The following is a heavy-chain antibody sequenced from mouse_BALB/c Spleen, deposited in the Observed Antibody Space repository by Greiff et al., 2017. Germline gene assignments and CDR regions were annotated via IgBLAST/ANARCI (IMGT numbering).Heavy chain of an antibody. J-gene: IGHJ4*01. V-gene: IGHV2-9*02. D-gene: IGHD1-1*01. CDR1: GFSLTSYG. Sequence: VKLVESGPGLVAPSQSLSITCTVSGFSLTSYGVHWVRQPPGKGLEWLGVIWAGGSTNYNSALMSRLSISKDNSKSQVFLKMNSLQTDDTAMYYCARDREITTVVGAMDYWGQGTSVTVSS. CDR2: IWAGGST. CDR3: ARDREITTVVGAMDY.